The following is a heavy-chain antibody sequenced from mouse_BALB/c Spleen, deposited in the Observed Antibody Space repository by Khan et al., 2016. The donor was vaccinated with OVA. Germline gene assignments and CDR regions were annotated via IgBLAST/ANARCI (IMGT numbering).Heavy chain of an antibody. J-gene: IGHJ2*01. Sequence: QVQLQQAGAELMKPGASVKISCKATGYTFSSYWIEWIKQRPGHGLEWIGEILPGSGYSNYNEKFKGKATFTADTSSNTDYMQLSSLTSEDSAVYYCARLHDYGSSWGYLDYWGQGTTLTVSP. CDR1: GYTFSSYW. V-gene: IGHV1-9*01. CDR2: ILPGSGYS. D-gene: IGHD1-1*01. CDR3: ARLHDYGSSWGYLDY.